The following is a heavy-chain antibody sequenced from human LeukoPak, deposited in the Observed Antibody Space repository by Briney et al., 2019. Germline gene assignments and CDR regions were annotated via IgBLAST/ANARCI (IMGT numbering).Heavy chain of an antibody. J-gene: IGHJ5*02. CDR1: GDSVSSNSAA. D-gene: IGHD5-12*01. V-gene: IGHV6-1*01. CDR2: TYYRSKWYN. CDR3: ARAWMSVDIVATYRHGNWFDP. Sequence: SQTLSLTCAISGDSVSSNSAAWNWIRQSPSRGLEWLGRTYYRSKWYNDYAVSVKSRITINPDTSKNQFSLQLNSVTPEDTAVYYCARAWMSVDIVATYRHGNWFDPWGQGTLVTVSS.